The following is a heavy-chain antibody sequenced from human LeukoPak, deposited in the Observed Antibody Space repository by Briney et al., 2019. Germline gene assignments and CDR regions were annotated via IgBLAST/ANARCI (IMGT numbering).Heavy chain of an antibody. CDR2: ISWNGGST. Sequence: PGGSLRLSCAASGFTFDDYGMSWVRQPPGKGLEWVSGISWNGGSTGYADSVKGRFTISRDNSKNTLYLQMSSLRAEDTAVYYCARVGYLEYWGQGTLVTVSS. J-gene: IGHJ4*02. CDR3: ARVGYLEY. CDR1: GFTFDDYG. V-gene: IGHV3-20*04. D-gene: IGHD3-16*01.